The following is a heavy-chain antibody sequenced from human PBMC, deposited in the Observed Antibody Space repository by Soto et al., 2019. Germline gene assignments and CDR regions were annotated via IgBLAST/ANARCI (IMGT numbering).Heavy chain of an antibody. V-gene: IGHV4-59*01. J-gene: IGHJ4*02. CDR2: ISYSGST. CDR3: ARYKRKYYYDSSGYYLWYFDY. Sequence: TSETLSLTCTVSGGSISSYYWSWIRQPPGKGLEWMGYISYSGSTNYNPSLKSRVTISVDTSKNQFSLKLSSVTAADTAVYYCARYKRKYYYDSSGYYLWYFDYWGQGTLVTVSS. D-gene: IGHD3-22*01. CDR1: GGSISSYY.